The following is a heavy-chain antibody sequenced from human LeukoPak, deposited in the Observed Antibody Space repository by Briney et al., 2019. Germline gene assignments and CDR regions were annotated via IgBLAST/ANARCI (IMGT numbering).Heavy chain of an antibody. CDR1: GSTFSSYW. Sequence: GGSLRLSCAASGSTFSSYWMSWVRQAPGKGLEWVANIKQDGSEKYYVDSVKGRFTISRDNAKNSLYLQMNSLRAEDTAVYYCARWRCSSTSCFFDYWGQGTLVTVSS. CDR3: ARWRCSSTSCFFDY. J-gene: IGHJ4*02. D-gene: IGHD2-2*01. V-gene: IGHV3-7*01. CDR2: IKQDGSEK.